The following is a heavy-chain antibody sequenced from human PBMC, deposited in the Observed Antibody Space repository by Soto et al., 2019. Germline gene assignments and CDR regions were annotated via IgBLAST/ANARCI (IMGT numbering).Heavy chain of an antibody. V-gene: IGHV4-34*01. J-gene: IGHJ4*02. D-gene: IGHD2-15*01. CDR1: GGAFNGYY. Sequence: QVHLQQWGAGLLKPSETLSLTCADNGGAFNGYYWTWIRQSPGKGLQWIGEVNHSGTVDYSPSLKSRVTFAIDTCKNHIELTLTSVTAADTAVYYCARAGAALCWGSIGGVDYCCQGTLVTVSS. CDR2: VNHSGTV. CDR3: ARAGAALCWGSIGGVDY.